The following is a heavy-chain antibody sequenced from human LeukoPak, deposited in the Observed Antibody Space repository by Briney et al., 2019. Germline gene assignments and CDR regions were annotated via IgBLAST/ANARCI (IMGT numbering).Heavy chain of an antibody. Sequence: GGSLRLSCAASGFTFSSYAMHWVRQAPGKGLEYVSAISSNGGSTYYANSVKGRFTISRDNSKNTLYLQMGSLRAEDMAVYYCARGEDSSSSPLNFDYWGQGTLVTVSS. D-gene: IGHD6-6*01. CDR3: ARGEDSSSSPLNFDY. J-gene: IGHJ4*02. CDR2: ISSNGGST. CDR1: GFTFSSYA. V-gene: IGHV3-64*01.